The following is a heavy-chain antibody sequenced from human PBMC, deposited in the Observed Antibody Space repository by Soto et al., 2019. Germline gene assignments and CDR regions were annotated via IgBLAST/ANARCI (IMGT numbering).Heavy chain of an antibody. CDR2: IYYSGST. J-gene: IGHJ6*02. Sequence: SETLSLTCTVSGRSISSGGYYWRWLRQHPGKGLEWIGYIYYSGSTYYNPSLKSRVTISVDTSKNQFSLKLSSVTAADTAVYYCARADTVAAGYYYGMDVWGQGTTVTVSS. CDR3: ARADTVAAGYYYGMDV. D-gene: IGHD2-15*01. V-gene: IGHV4-31*03. CDR1: GRSISSGGYY.